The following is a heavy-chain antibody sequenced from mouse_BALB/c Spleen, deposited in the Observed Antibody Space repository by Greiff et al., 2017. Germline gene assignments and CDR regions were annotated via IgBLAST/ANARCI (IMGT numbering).Heavy chain of an antibody. CDR3: ARDRVPYYYGSSTYAMDY. J-gene: IGHJ4*01. CDR1: GFSLTGYG. V-gene: IGHV2-6-7*01. CDR2: IWGDGST. D-gene: IGHD1-1*01. Sequence: QVQLQQSGPGLVAPSQSLSITCTVSGFSLTGYGVNWVRQPPGKGLEWLGMIWGDGSTDYNSALKSRLSISKDNSKSQVFLKMNSLQTDDTARYYCARDRVPYYYGSSTYAMDYWGQGTSVTVSS.